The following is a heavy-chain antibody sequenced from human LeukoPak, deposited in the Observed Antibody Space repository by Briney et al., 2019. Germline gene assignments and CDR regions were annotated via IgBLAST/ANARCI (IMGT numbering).Heavy chain of an antibody. Sequence: SETLSLTCTVSGGSISSGGYYWSWIRQHPGKGLEWIGYIYYSGSTYYNPSLKSRVTISVDTSKNQFSLKLSSVTAADTAVYCCARDSTIFGVVYGMDVWGQGTRSPSP. D-gene: IGHD3-3*01. J-gene: IGHJ6*02. CDR1: GGSISSGGYY. CDR2: IYYSGST. CDR3: ARDSTIFGVVYGMDV. V-gene: IGHV4-31*03.